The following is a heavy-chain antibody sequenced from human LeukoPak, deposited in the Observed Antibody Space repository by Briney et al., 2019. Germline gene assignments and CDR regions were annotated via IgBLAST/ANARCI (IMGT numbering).Heavy chain of an antibody. CDR1: GGSFSGYY. J-gene: IGHJ5*02. D-gene: IGHD3-10*01. Sequence: PSETLSLTCAVYGGSFSGYYWSWIRQPPGQGLEWIGELNDSGSTNYNPSLNSRVTIAVDTSKTQFSLKLRSVTGAAAAVYYCARVKYGSGSYYNYRNSGFDPWGQGTLVTVSS. CDR3: ARVKYGSGSYYNYRNSGFDP. CDR2: LNDSGST. V-gene: IGHV4-34*01.